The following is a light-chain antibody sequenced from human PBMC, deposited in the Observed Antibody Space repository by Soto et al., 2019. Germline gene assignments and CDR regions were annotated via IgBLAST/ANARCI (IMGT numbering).Light chain of an antibody. V-gene: IGKV3-15*01. CDR1: QSISAN. CDR2: GAS. J-gene: IGKJ1*01. CDR3: QQYDRWPPWT. Sequence: EVVMTQSPATLSVSLGERATLSCSASQSISANLAWLQQKPGQPPRLLIYGASTRATGIPARFSGSGSGTYFTLTINSLQSEDFGIYYCQQYDRWPPWTFGQGTKVEIK.